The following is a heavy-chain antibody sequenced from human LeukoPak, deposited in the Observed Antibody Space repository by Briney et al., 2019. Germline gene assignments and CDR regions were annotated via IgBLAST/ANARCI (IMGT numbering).Heavy chain of an antibody. CDR1: GYTFTGYY. Sequence: ASVKVSCKTSGYTFTGYYIHWVRQAPGQGLEWMGWISGYNGNTKSAQNLQGRVTMTTDTSTTTAYMELRSLRSDDTAVYYCVRDSSSAATTWYYCGQGTLVTVSS. J-gene: IGHJ4*02. V-gene: IGHV1-18*04. D-gene: IGHD1/OR15-1a*01. CDR2: ISGYNGNT. CDR3: VRDSSSAATTWYY.